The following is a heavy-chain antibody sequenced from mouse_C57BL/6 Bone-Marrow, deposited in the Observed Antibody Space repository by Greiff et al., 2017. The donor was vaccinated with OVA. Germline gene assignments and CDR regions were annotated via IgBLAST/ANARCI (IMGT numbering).Heavy chain of an antibody. V-gene: IGHV14-4*01. CDR3: TTPVYYSNYEGAMDY. J-gene: IGHJ4*01. CDR2: IDPENGDT. CDR1: GFNIKDDY. Sequence: VQLQQSGAELVRPGASVKLSCTASGFNIKDDYMHWVKQRPEQGLEWIGWIDPENGDTEYASKFQGKATITADTSSNTAYLQLSSLTSEDTAVYYCTTPVYYSNYEGAMDYWGQGTSVTVSS. D-gene: IGHD2-5*01.